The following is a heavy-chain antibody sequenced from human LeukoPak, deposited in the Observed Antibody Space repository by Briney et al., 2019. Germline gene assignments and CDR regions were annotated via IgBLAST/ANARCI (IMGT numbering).Heavy chain of an antibody. Sequence: SVKVPCKASGGTFSSYAISWVRQAPGQGLEWMGRIIPIFGTANYAQKFQGRVTITTDESTSTAYMELSSLRSEDTAVYYCARNSLYYGSGSYHSPFDYWGQGTLVTVSS. V-gene: IGHV1-69*05. CDR3: ARNSLYYGSGSYHSPFDY. CDR2: IIPIFGTA. D-gene: IGHD3-10*01. J-gene: IGHJ4*02. CDR1: GGTFSSYA.